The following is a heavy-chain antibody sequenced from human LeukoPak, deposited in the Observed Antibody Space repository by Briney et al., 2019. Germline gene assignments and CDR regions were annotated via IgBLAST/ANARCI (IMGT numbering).Heavy chain of an antibody. V-gene: IGHV3-9*01. CDR3: ASPGFHDSSGYNY. CDR2: ISWNSGSI. CDR1: GFTFDDYA. Sequence: GGSLRLSCAASGFTFDDYAMHWVRQAPGKGLEWVSGISWNSGSIGYADSVKGRFTISRDNAKNSLYLQMNSLRAEDTAVYYCASPGFHDSSGYNYWGQGTLVTVSS. D-gene: IGHD3-22*01. J-gene: IGHJ4*02.